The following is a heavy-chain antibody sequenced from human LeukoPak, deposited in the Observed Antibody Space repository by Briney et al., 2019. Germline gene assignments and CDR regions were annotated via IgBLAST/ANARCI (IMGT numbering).Heavy chain of an antibody. D-gene: IGHD6-13*01. V-gene: IGHV4-4*07. J-gene: IGHJ5*02. CDR1: GGSISSYY. CDR3: ARDEGSSFINWFDP. Sequence: KASETLSLTCTVSGGSISSYYWSWIRQPAGKGLEWIGRIYTSGSTNYNPSLKSRVTMSVDTSKNQFSLKLSSVTAADTAVYYCARDEGSSFINWFDPWGQGTLVTVSS. CDR2: IYTSGST.